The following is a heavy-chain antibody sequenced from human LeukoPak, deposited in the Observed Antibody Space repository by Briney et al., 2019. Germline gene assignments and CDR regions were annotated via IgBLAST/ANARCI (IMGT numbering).Heavy chain of an antibody. D-gene: IGHD3-3*01. CDR2: IYSDGST. Sequence: PGGSLRLSCAASGFTVSSNYMSWVRQAPGKGLEWVSIIYSDGSTDYTESVKGRFTISRDNSKNTLYLQMNSLRVEDTAVYYCARDSHYYDFWSGYSGSYYGMDVWGQGTTVTVSS. CDR1: GFTVSSNY. V-gene: IGHV3-66*01. J-gene: IGHJ6*02. CDR3: ARDSHYYDFWSGYSGSYYGMDV.